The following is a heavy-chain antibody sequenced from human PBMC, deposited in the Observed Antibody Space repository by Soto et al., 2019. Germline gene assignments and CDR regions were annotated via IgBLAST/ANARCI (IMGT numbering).Heavy chain of an antibody. CDR2: INAGNGNT. CDR1: GYTFTSYA. Sequence: ASVKVSCKASGYTFTSYAMHWVRQAPGQRLEWMGWINAGNGNTKYSQKFQGRVTITRDTSASTAYMELSSLRSEDTAVYYCARDLRRNFTIFGVVHMGGLDYWGQRTLVTGSS. J-gene: IGHJ4*02. CDR3: ARDLRRNFTIFGVVHMGGLDY. V-gene: IGHV1-3*01. D-gene: IGHD3-3*01.